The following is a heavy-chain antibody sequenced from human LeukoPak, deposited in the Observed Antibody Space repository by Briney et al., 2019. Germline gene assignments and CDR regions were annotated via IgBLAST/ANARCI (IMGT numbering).Heavy chain of an antibody. Sequence: AETLSLTCTVSGGSINNYYWNWIRQPPGKGLDWMGYIYHSGSTNYNPSLRSRVTMSLDTSKNQFSLKLSSVTAADTAVYYCARQSQGYCSSTSCHSWFDPWGQGTLVTVSS. J-gene: IGHJ5*02. D-gene: IGHD2-2*01. CDR1: GGSINNYY. V-gene: IGHV4-59*08. CDR3: ARQSQGYCSSTSCHSWFDP. CDR2: IYHSGST.